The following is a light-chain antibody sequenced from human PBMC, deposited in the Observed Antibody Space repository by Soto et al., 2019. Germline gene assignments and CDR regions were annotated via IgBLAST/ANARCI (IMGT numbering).Light chain of an antibody. J-gene: IGKJ1*01. Sequence: EIVLTQSPGTLSLSPGERDTLSCRASQSVSSSYLAWYQQKPGQAPRLVIYDASSRATGIPDRFSGSGSGTDFTLTVSRLEPDDFGVYYCQQYDNSPQTFGRGTEVDIK. CDR2: DAS. V-gene: IGKV3-20*01. CDR1: QSVSSSY. CDR3: QQYDNSPQT.